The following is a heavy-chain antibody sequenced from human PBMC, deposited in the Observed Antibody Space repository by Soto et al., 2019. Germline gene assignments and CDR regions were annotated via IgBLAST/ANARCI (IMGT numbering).Heavy chain of an antibody. Sequence: ASVKVSFKASGYTFTSYDINWVRQATGQGLEWMGWMNPNSGNTGYAQKFQGRVTMTRNTSISTAYMELSSLRSEDTAVYYCARDSTVTSRMDVCGQGTTVTVS. CDR2: MNPNSGNT. CDR3: ARDSTVTSRMDV. D-gene: IGHD4-4*01. J-gene: IGHJ6*02. CDR1: GYTFTSYD. V-gene: IGHV1-8*01.